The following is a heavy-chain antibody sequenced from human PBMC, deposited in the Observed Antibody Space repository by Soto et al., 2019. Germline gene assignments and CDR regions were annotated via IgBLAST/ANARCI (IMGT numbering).Heavy chain of an antibody. J-gene: IGHJ4*02. CDR2: IYWNDDK. CDR3: AYRVASRGPFDY. Sequence: QITLKESGPTLVKPTQTLTLTCSFSGFSLRTSGVSVGWIRQPPGKALEWLAFIYWNDDKRYSPSLQSRLTIPKTNSKKEVVLKMTNMAPLDTGTYSCAYRVASRGPFDYGGQGTLVTVSS. CDR1: GFSLRTSGVS. V-gene: IGHV2-5*01.